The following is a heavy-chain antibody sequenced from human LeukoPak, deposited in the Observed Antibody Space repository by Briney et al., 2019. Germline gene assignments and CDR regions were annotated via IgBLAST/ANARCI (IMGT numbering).Heavy chain of an antibody. Sequence: SETLSLTCTVPGGSISRFYWIWIRQAPAKELPWIGYIYYSGNTNYNPSLKSRVTISVDTSKNQFSLKLSSVTAADTAVYYCAREDPQTTVPEGMDVWGQGTTVTVSS. J-gene: IGHJ6*02. CDR1: GGSISRFY. V-gene: IGHV4-59*01. D-gene: IGHD4-17*01. CDR2: IYYSGNT. CDR3: AREDPQTTVPEGMDV.